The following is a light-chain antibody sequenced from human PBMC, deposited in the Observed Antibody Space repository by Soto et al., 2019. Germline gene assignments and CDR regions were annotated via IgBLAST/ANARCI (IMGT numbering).Light chain of an antibody. V-gene: IGKV3-11*01. J-gene: IGKJ5*01. CDR3: QQRAKWPIT. CDR2: DTS. Sequence: DIVLTQSPVTLSLSPGDGATLSCRASQSVGDYLIWYQQKPGQAPRLLIYDTSNRATGIPARFSGSGSGTDFTLTISSLEPEDFAVYYCQQRAKWPITFGQGTRLEIK. CDR1: QSVGDY.